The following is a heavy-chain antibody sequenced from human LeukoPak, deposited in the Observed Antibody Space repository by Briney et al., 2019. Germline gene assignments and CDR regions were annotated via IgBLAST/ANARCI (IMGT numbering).Heavy chain of an antibody. V-gene: IGHV1-2*02. Sequence: ASVKVSCKASGYTFTDYYMHWVRQAPGQGLEWMGWINSKSGGTNYAQKFQGRVTMTRDTSISTAYMELSRLRSDDTAVYYCARDIGQDNSGYRGCLDPWGQGTLVTVSS. CDR2: INSKSGGT. CDR1: GYTFTDYY. J-gene: IGHJ5*02. D-gene: IGHD3-22*01. CDR3: ARDIGQDNSGYRGCLDP.